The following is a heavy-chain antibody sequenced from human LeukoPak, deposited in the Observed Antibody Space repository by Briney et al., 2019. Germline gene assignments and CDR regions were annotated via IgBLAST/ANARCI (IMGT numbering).Heavy chain of an antibody. D-gene: IGHD6-13*01. CDR3: ARGLAAAANNWFDP. J-gene: IGHJ5*02. CDR1: GGSISSSSYY. Sequence: SETLSLTCTVSGGSISSSSYYWGWIRQPPGKGLEWIGSIYYSGSTYYNPSLKSRVTISVDTSKNQFSLKLSSVTAADMAVYYCARGLAAAANNWFDPWGQGTLVTVSS. CDR2: IYYSGST. V-gene: IGHV4-39*07.